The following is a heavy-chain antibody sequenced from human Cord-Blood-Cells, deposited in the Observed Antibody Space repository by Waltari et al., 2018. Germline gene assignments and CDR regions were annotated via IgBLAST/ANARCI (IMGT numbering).Heavy chain of an antibody. Sequence: QVQLVQSGAEVKKPGSSVKVSCKASGGTFSSYAISWVRQAPGQGLEWMGRNSPILGIANHAQKFQGRVTITANKSTSTAYMELSSLRSEDTAVYYCARVGEYSGYDYAFDIWGQGTMVTVSS. CDR3: ARVGEYSGYDYAFDI. V-gene: IGHV1-69*09. CDR2: NSPILGIA. CDR1: GGTFSSYA. J-gene: IGHJ3*02. D-gene: IGHD5-12*01.